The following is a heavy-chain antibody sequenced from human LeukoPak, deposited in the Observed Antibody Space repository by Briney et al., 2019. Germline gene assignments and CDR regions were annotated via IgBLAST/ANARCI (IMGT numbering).Heavy chain of an antibody. CDR3: ASSGSGSQYYMDV. Sequence: SVKVSCKASGGTFSSYTISLVRQAPGQGLEWMGRIIPILGIANYAQKFQGRVTITADKSTSTAYMELSSLRSEDTAVYYCASSGSGSQYYMDVWGKGTTVTVSS. J-gene: IGHJ6*03. V-gene: IGHV1-69*02. CDR1: GGTFSSYT. D-gene: IGHD3-10*01. CDR2: IIPILGIA.